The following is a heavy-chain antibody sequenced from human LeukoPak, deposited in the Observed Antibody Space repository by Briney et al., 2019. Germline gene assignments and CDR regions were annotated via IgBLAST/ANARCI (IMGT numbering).Heavy chain of an antibody. CDR1: GFTFGSFS. CDR3: ARDPGRSGGSCYSDY. D-gene: IGHD2-15*01. Sequence: PGGSLRLSCAASGFTFGSFSMTWVRQAPGKGLEWVSTISSSGTYIYYADSVKGRFTISRDSAKNSLYLQMNSLRAEDTAVYYCARDPGRSGGSCYSDYWGQGTLVTVSS. J-gene: IGHJ4*02. CDR2: ISSSGTYI. V-gene: IGHV3-21*01.